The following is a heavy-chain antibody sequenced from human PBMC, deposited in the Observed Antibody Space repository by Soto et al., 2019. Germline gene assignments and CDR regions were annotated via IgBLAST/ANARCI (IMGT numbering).Heavy chain of an antibody. Sequence: PGGSLRLSCAASGFTFSSYGMHWVRQAPGKGLEWVAVIWYDGSNKYYADSVKGRFTISRDNSKNTLYLQMNSLRAEDTAVYYCAHSTLNLYGMDVWGQGTTVTVSS. V-gene: IGHV3-33*01. J-gene: IGHJ6*02. D-gene: IGHD2-2*01. CDR1: GFTFSSYG. CDR2: IWYDGSNK. CDR3: AHSTLNLYGMDV.